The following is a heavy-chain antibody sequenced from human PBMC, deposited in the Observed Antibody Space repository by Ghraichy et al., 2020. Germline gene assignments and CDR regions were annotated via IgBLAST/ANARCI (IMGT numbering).Heavy chain of an antibody. CDR3: AREVSYYYDSSGYYPLDY. J-gene: IGHJ4*02. V-gene: IGHV1-18*01. Sequence: ASVKVTCKASGYTFTSYGISWVRQAPGQGLEWMGWISAYNGNTNYAQKLQGRVTMTTDTSTSTAYMELRSLRSDDTAVYYCAREVSYYYDSSGYYPLDYWGQGTLVTVSS. CDR1: GYTFTSYG. CDR2: ISAYNGNT. D-gene: IGHD3-22*01.